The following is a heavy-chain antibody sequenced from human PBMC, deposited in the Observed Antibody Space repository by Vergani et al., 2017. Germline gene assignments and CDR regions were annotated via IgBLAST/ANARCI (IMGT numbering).Heavy chain of an antibody. CDR1: GYSITSGYY. V-gene: IGHV4-38-2*01. D-gene: IGHD2-8*01. Sequence: QVQLLESGPGLLQPSETLSLTCSVSGYSITSGYYWCWIRQPPGRGLEWIGSIYHTGSAYYNPSLKSRVTVSVDTSMNQLSLKLNSVTAADTAVYYCARSRPYCTSGRCPAIWGQGNLVTGSS. CDR3: ARSRPYCTSGRCPAI. CDR2: IYHTGSA. J-gene: IGHJ4*03.